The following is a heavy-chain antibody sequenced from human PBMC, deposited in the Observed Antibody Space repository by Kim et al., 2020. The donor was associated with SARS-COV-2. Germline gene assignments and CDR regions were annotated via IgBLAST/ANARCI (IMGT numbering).Heavy chain of an antibody. CDR2: INHSGST. Sequence: SETLSLTCAVYGGSFSGYYWSWIRQPPGKGLEWIGEINHSGSTNYNPSLKSRVTISVDTSKNQFSLKLSSVTAADTAVYYCARARYYYGSGSTLDYWGQGTLVTVSS. CDR3: ARARYYYGSGSTLDY. V-gene: IGHV4-34*01. D-gene: IGHD3-10*01. CDR1: GGSFSGYY. J-gene: IGHJ4*02.